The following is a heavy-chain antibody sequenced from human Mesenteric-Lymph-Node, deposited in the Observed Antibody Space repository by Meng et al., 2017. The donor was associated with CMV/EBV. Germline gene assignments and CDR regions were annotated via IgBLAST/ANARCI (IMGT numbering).Heavy chain of an antibody. D-gene: IGHD4-17*01. CDR1: GAAISSSADY. CDR2: MYYSGTT. V-gene: IGHV4-39*06. J-gene: IGHJ5*02. Sequence: TGAAISSSADYWSGDCRPPVQQLELIGRMYYSGTTYCKTSIRKRVNISMDTSTTQIALRLTSVTAEDTAMYFCARGVSSKLGDGFDPWGQGTLVTVSS. CDR3: ARGVSSKLGDGFDP.